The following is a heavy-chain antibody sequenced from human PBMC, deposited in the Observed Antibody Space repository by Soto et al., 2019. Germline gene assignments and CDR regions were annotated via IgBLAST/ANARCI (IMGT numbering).Heavy chain of an antibody. CDR3: ARVIPGAEAWFCP. Sequence: ASVKVSCKASGYTFTNYGVTWVRQAPGQGLEWMGWISAYTDNPNYAQKFQGRVTMTIDTSTTTAYMDLRSLTSDDTAVYYCARVIPGAEAWFCPWGQGTLVTVSS. CDR1: GYTFTNYG. CDR2: ISAYTDNP. J-gene: IGHJ5*02. D-gene: IGHD2-2*01. V-gene: IGHV1-18*01.